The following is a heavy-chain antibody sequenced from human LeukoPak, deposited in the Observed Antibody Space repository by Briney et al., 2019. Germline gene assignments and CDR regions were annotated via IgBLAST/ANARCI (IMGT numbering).Heavy chain of an antibody. CDR1: GGSISSGDYY. Sequence: SETLSLTSTVSGGSISSGDYYWSWVRQPPGKGLEWIGYIYYSGSTYYNPSLKSRVTISVDTSKNQFSLKLSSVTAADTAVYYCARGLGVPTEYYYYYGMDVWGQGTTVTVSS. CDR2: IYYSGST. CDR3: ARGLGVPTEYYYYYGMDV. V-gene: IGHV4-30-4*01. J-gene: IGHJ6*02. D-gene: IGHD3-16*01.